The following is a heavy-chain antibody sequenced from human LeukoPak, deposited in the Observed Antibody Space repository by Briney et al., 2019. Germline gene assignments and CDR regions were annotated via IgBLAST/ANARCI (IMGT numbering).Heavy chain of an antibody. CDR2: ISGSGGST. Sequence: GSLRLSRAASGFTFSSYAMSWVRQAPGKGLEWVSAISGSGGSTYYADSVKGRFTISRDNSKNTLYLQMNSLRAEDTAVYYCAKDLVEMATIYWFDPWGQGTLVTVSS. J-gene: IGHJ5*02. D-gene: IGHD5-24*01. CDR3: AKDLVEMATIYWFDP. CDR1: GFTFSSYA. V-gene: IGHV3-23*01.